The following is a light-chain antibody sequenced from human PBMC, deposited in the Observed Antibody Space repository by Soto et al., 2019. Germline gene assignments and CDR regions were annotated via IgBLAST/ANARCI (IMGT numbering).Light chain of an antibody. Sequence: EIVLTQSPGTLSLSPGERATLSCRASQSVSSSYLAWYQQKPGQAPRLLIYGASSRATGIPDRFSGSGSGTDFTLTNSRLEPEDVAVYYRQQYGSSPRTVGQGTKVEIK. J-gene: IGKJ1*01. CDR1: QSVSSSY. CDR3: QQYGSSPRT. CDR2: GAS. V-gene: IGKV3-20*01.